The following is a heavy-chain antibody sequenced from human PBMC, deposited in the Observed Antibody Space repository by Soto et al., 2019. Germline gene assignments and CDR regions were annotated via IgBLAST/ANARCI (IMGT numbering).Heavy chain of an antibody. V-gene: IGHV1-8*01. Sequence: QVQLMQSGAEVKKPGASVKVSCKASGYTFTSYDINWVRQATGQGLEWMGWMNPNSGNTGYAQKGQGRVTMTRNTARSTAYRELSSLRSEDTAVYYCARERTVAGNDYWGQGTLVTVSS. CDR3: ARERTVAGNDY. CDR2: MNPNSGNT. CDR1: GYTFTSYD. J-gene: IGHJ4*02. D-gene: IGHD6-19*01.